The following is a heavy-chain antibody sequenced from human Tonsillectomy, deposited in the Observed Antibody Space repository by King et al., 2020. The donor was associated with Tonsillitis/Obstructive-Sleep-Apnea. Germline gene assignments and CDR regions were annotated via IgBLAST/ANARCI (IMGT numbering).Heavy chain of an antibody. CDR3: ARDYGDPSPFFDF. CDR2: ISDYNGNT. D-gene: IGHD4-17*01. Sequence: QLVQSGAEVKKPGASVKASCKASGYTFITYDITWVRQAPGQGLEWMGWISDYNGNTKYVQEFQGRVTMTTDTSTSTVYMELRSLRSDDTAVYYCARDYGDPSPFFDFWGQGTLVTVSS. J-gene: IGHJ4*02. V-gene: IGHV1-18*01. CDR1: GYTFITYD.